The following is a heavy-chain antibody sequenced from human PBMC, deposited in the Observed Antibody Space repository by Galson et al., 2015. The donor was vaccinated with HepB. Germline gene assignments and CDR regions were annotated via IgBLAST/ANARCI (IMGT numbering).Heavy chain of an antibody. CDR2: ISVDAT. V-gene: IGHV1-18*01. J-gene: IGHJ4*02. CDR3: ARDRAITLVREVDEPFDF. Sequence: SVKVSCKASGYNFHGYGISWVRQAPGQGLEWMGWISVDATHYAQTFQDRVTMTTDTSTQTAYMTLRRLRSADTAIYFCARDRAITLVREVDEPFDFWGRGTLVTVSS. CDR1: GYNFHGYG. D-gene: IGHD3-10*01.